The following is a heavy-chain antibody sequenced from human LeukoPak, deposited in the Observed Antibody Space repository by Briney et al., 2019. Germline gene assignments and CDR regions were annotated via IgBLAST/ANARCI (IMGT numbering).Heavy chain of an antibody. J-gene: IGHJ4*02. CDR3: ARAPGDNWNDEDY. CDR2: IIPIFGTA. Sequence: SVKVSCKASGGTFSSCAISWVRQAPGQGLEWMGGIIPIFGTANYAQKFQGRVTITADESTSTAYMELSSLRSEDTAVYYCARAPGDNWNDEDYWGQGTLVTVSS. CDR1: GGTFSSCA. V-gene: IGHV1-69*13. D-gene: IGHD1-20*01.